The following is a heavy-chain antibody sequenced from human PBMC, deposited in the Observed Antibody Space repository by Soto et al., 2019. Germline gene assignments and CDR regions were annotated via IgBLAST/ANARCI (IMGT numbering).Heavy chain of an antibody. V-gene: IGHV3-23*01. D-gene: IGHD3-10*01. CDR2: ISGSGGST. J-gene: IGHJ4*02. CDR3: AKDLRHFGGGRVGY. Sequence: EVQLLESGGGLVQPGGSLRLSCAASGFTFSSYAMSWVRQAPGKGLEWVSAISGSGGSTYYADSVKGRFTISRDNSKNTLYLQMNSLRAEDTTVYYCAKDLRHFGGGRVGYWGQGTLVTVSS. CDR1: GFTFSSYA.